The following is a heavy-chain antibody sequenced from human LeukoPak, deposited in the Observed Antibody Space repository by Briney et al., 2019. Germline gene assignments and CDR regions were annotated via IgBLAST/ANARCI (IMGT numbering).Heavy chain of an antibody. J-gene: IGHJ4*01. V-gene: IGHV4-34*01. CDR2: INHSGST. D-gene: IGHD2-15*01. CDR1: GGSFSGYY. Sequence: SETLSLTCAVYGGSFSGYYRSWIRQPPGKGLEWIGEINHSGSTNYNPSLKSRVTISVDTSKNQFSLKLSSVTAADTAVYYCARDAMYCSGGSCYYYWGHGTLVTVSS. CDR3: ARDAMYCSGGSCYYY.